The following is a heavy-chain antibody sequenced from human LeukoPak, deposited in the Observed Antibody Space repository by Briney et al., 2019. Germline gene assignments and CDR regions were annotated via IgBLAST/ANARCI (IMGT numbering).Heavy chain of an antibody. D-gene: IGHD3-16*02. CDR1: GGSISSYY. V-gene: IGHV4-59*12. J-gene: IGHJ2*01. Sequence: SETLSLTCTVAGGSISSYYWSWIRHPPGEGREWIGYIYYSGSTTYSPSLKSRATISVDTSKNQSSLKLSSVTAADTAVDYCARAGLYPDWYFDLWGRGTLVTVSS. CDR3: ARAGLYPDWYFDL. CDR2: IYYSGST.